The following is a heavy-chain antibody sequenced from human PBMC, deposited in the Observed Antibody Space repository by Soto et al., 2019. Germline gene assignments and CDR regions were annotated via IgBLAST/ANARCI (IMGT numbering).Heavy chain of an antibody. V-gene: IGHV4-34*01. CDR2: INHSGST. CDR3: ARWVPKKDYYGSGSYQRIYYYYYGMDV. CDR1: GGSFSGYY. J-gene: IGHJ6*02. D-gene: IGHD3-10*01. Sequence: QVQLQQWGAGLLKPSETLSLTCAVYGGSFSGYYWSWIRQPPGKGLEWIGEINHSGSTNYNPSLKSRVTISVDTSKNQFSLKLSSVTAADTAVYYCARWVPKKDYYGSGSYQRIYYYYYGMDVWGQGTTVTVSS.